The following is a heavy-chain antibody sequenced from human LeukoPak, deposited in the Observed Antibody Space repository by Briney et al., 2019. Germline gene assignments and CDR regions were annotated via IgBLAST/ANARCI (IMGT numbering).Heavy chain of an antibody. CDR1: GYSFTSYW. D-gene: IGHD3-16*01. V-gene: IGHV5-51*01. CDR3: ARPGQLGEYTPYYFDF. Sequence: GESLKISCKGSGYSFTSYWIGWVRQMPGKGLEYMGIIYPADSDTRYSPSFQGQVTISADKSISTAYLQWSSLKASDTAMYYCARPGQLGEYTPYYFDFWGQGTLVTVSS. J-gene: IGHJ4*02. CDR2: IYPADSDT.